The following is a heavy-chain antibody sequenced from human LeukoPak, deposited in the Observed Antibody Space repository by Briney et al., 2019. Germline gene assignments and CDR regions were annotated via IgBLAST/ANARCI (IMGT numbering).Heavy chain of an antibody. J-gene: IGHJ1*01. CDR2: IKQDGSEK. V-gene: IGHV3-7*01. Sequence: GGSLRLSCAASGFTFSSYWMSWVRQAPGKGLEWVANIKQDGSEKYYVDSVKGRFTISRDNAKNSLYLQMNSLRDEDTAVYYCXXXXGXYSXAEYFQHWGQGTLVTVSS. CDR3: XXXXGXYSXAEYFQH. D-gene: IGHD4-11*01. CDR1: GFTFSSYW.